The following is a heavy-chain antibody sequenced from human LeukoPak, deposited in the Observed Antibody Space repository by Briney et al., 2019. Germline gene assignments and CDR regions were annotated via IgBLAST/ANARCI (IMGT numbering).Heavy chain of an antibody. J-gene: IGHJ4*02. D-gene: IGHD3-22*01. CDR1: GDSVSSNSAA. Sequence: SRTLSLTCAISGDSVSSNSAAWNWIRQSPSRGLEWLGRTYYRSKWYNDYAVSVKSRITINPDTSKNQFSLQLNSVTPEDTAVYYCARVQDSSGYGTFDYWGQGTLVTVSS. CDR3: ARVQDSSGYGTFDY. CDR2: TYYRSKWYN. V-gene: IGHV6-1*01.